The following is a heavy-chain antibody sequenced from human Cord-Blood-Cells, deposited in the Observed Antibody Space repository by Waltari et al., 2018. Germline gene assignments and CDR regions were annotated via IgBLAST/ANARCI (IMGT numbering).Heavy chain of an antibody. D-gene: IGHD7-27*01. CDR1: GFTFSSFA. J-gene: IGHJ2*01. V-gene: IGHV3-23*01. CDR2: ISGSGGST. CDR3: ARTPLFWGNWYFDL. Sequence: EVQLLESGGGLVQPGGSLRLSCAASGFTFSSFAMSWVRQAPGKGLEWVSAISGSGGSTYYADSVKGRFTISRDNSKNTLYLQMNSLRAEDTAVYYCARTPLFWGNWYFDLWGRGTLVTVSS.